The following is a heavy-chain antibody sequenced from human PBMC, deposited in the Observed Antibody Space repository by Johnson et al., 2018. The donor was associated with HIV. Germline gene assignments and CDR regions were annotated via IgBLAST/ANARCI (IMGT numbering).Heavy chain of an antibody. CDR3: ARASRIGTTVLLSDAFDI. J-gene: IGHJ3*02. CDR1: GFTFSTYW. Sequence: VQVVESGGGLVQPGGSLRLSCAASGFTFSTYWRHWVRQAPGKGLEWVSAMSGSGASTYYADSGKGRFTISRDNSKNTLYLQMNSLTAEDTALYYFARASRIGTTVLLSDAFDIWGQGTMVTVSS. V-gene: IGHV3-23*04. CDR2: MSGSGAST. D-gene: IGHD1-1*01.